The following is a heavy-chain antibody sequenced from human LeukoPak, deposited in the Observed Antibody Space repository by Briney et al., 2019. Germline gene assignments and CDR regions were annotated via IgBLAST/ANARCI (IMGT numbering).Heavy chain of an antibody. CDR1: GGSFSGYY. Sequence: SETLSLTCTVYGGSFSGYYWIWIRQPPGKGLEWIGEINHSGSTNYNPSLKSRVTISVDTSKNQFSLTLSFVTAADTDVYYCARATRYYYDSSGYYPFHFDYWGQGTLVTVSS. V-gene: IGHV4-34*01. CDR2: INHSGST. CDR3: ARATRYYYDSSGYYPFHFDY. J-gene: IGHJ4*02. D-gene: IGHD3-22*01.